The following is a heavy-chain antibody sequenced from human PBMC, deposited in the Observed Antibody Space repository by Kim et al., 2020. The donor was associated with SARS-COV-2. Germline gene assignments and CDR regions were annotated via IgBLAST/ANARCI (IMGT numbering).Heavy chain of an antibody. J-gene: IGHJ3*01. Sequence: GGSLRLSCVASGFTFSSYAMPWVRQAPGKGLEWVSGISGDGGSTYYADSVKGRFTISRDNSKNTLYLQMNSLTAEDTAVYYCAKDSDSYDRGGYYSAFNVWGQGTKVTVSS. V-gene: IGHV3-23*01. CDR1: GFTFSSYA. CDR3: AKDSDSYDRGGYYSAFNV. D-gene: IGHD3-22*01. CDR2: ISGDGGST.